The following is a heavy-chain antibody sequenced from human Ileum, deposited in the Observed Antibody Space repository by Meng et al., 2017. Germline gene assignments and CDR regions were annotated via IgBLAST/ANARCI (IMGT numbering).Heavy chain of an antibody. D-gene: IGHD4-23*01. CDR2: IIPILGIA. CDR3: ARDDPRDYGGNSAPDAFDI. Sequence: SVKVSCKASVCTFSSYTISWVRQAPGQGLEWMGRIIPILGIANYAQKFQGRVTITADKSTSTAYMELSSLRSEDTAVYYCARDDPRDYGGNSAPDAFDIWGQGTMVTVSS. CDR1: VCTFSSYT. V-gene: IGHV1-69*04. J-gene: IGHJ3*02.